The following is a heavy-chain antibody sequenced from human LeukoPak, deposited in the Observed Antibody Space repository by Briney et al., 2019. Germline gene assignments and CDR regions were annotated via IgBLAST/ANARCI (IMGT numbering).Heavy chain of an antibody. CDR3: ASYSSGSPY. V-gene: IGHV4-59*01. CDR1: GGSISSYY. D-gene: IGHD6-19*01. J-gene: IGHJ4*02. Sequence: SGTLSLTCTVSGGSISSYYWSWIRQPPGKGLEWIGYIYYSGSTNYNPSLKSRVTISVDTSKNQFSLKLSSVTAADTAVYYCASYSSGSPYWGQGTLVTVSS. CDR2: IYYSGST.